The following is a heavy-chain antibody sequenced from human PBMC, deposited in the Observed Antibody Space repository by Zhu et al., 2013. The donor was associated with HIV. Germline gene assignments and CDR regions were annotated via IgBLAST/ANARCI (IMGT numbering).Heavy chain of an antibody. V-gene: IGHV1-8*01. J-gene: IGHJ3*02. CDR3: VRGGYRWAFDI. CDR2: LNPNSGNR. CDR1: GYTFGSYE. D-gene: IGHD5-18*01. Sequence: QVQLVQAGAELKKPGASVKVSCKSSGYTFGSYEINWLRQATGQGPEWIGWLNPNSGNRDYAQKFQGRVTITMTSSISTVFMELSSLRTDDTAVYYCVRGGYRWAFDIWGQGTVVIVSS.